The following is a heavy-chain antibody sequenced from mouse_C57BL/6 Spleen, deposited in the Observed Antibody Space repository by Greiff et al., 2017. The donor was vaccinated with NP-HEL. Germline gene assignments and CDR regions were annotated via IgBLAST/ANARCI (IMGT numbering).Heavy chain of an antibody. CDR3: ARNYGNYFDY. Sequence: QVQLQQPGAELVKPGASVKLSCKASGYTFTSYWMQWVKQRPGQGLEWIGEIDPSDSYTNYNHKFKGKATLTVDTSSSTAYMQLSSLTSEDSAVYYCARNYGNYFDYWGQGTTLTVSS. CDR1: GYTFTSYW. V-gene: IGHV1-50*01. D-gene: IGHD2-1*01. CDR2: IDPSDSYT. J-gene: IGHJ2*01.